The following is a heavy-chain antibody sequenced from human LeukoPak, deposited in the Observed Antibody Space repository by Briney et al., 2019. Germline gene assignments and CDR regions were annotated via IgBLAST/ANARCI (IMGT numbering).Heavy chain of an antibody. Sequence: HPGGSLRLSCAAPGFTFSSYAMSWVRQAPGKGLEWASAISGSGGSTYYADSVKGRFTISRDNSKNTLYLQMNSLRAEDTAVYYCAKEPGEFPRDRFDPWGQGTLVTVSS. J-gene: IGHJ5*02. CDR1: GFTFSSYA. CDR2: ISGSGGST. V-gene: IGHV3-23*01. D-gene: IGHD3-10*01. CDR3: AKEPGEFPRDRFDP.